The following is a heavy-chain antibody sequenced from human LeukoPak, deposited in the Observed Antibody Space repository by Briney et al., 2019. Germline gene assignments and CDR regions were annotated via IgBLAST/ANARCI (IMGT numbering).Heavy chain of an antibody. CDR2: IIPIFGTA. V-gene: IGHV1-69*13. J-gene: IGHJ5*02. Sequence: SVKVSCKASGGTFSSYAISWVRQAPGQGLEWMGGIIPIFGTANYAQKFQGRVTITADESTSTAYMELSSLRSEDTAVYYCARERYYYDSSGYYFASPWGQGTLVTVSS. CDR1: GGTFSSYA. CDR3: ARERYYYDSSGYYFASP. D-gene: IGHD3-22*01.